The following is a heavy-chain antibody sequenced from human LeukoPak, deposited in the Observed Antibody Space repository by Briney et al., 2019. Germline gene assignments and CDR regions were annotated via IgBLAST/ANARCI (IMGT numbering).Heavy chain of an antibody. CDR1: GFTFTNYA. CDR3: AKDPHYCGGDCYPKYYFDY. CDR2: ISGSGGST. Sequence: PGGSLRLSCAASGFTFTNYAMNWVRQAPGKGLEWVSAISGSGGSTHYADSVKGRFTISRDNSKNTLYLQMNSLRAEDTAVYHCAKDPHYCGGDCYPKYYFDYWGQGTLVTVSS. D-gene: IGHD2-21*02. V-gene: IGHV3-23*01. J-gene: IGHJ4*02.